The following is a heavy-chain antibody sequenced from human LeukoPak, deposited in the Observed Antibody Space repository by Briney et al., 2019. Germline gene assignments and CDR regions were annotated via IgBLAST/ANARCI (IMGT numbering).Heavy chain of an antibody. CDR2: INHSGST. Sequence: NPSETLSLTCAVYGGSFSGYYWSWIRQPPGKGLEWIGEINHSGSTNYSPSLKSRVTISVDTSKNQFSLKLSSVTAADTAVYYCCGYSSGWVAFDIWGQGTMVTVSS. CDR3: CGYSSGWVAFDI. CDR1: GGSFSGYY. V-gene: IGHV4-34*01. D-gene: IGHD6-19*01. J-gene: IGHJ3*02.